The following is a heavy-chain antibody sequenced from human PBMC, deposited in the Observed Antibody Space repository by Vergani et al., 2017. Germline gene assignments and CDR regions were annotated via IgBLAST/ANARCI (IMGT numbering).Heavy chain of an antibody. J-gene: IGHJ4*02. CDR1: GGSLSGYF. Sequence: QVHLQQRGAGVLKPSETLSLTCGVIGGSLSGYFWSWIRQSPGRGLEWIGEITAIGSAKYSPSATSRVTISVDTSRGEFTLTVTSVTAADTGLYFCASRRPRLNLGSKSSAWTFDSWGQGTLVTVSS. V-gene: IGHV4-34*02. CDR2: ITAIGSA. CDR3: ASRRPRLNLGSKSSAWTFDS. D-gene: IGHD3-16*01.